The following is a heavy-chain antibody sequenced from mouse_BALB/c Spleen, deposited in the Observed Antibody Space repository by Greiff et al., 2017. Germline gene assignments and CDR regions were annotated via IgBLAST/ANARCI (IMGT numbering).Heavy chain of an antibody. CDR2: IDPANGNT. J-gene: IGHJ2*01. Sequence: VQLQQPGAELVKPGASVKLSCKASGYTFTSYWMHWVKQRPEQGLEWIGRIDPANGNTKYDPKFQGKATITADTSSNTAYLQLSSLTSEDTAVYYCANYDYEERYFDYWGQGTTLTVSS. CDR1: GYTFTSYW. V-gene: IGHV14-3*02. D-gene: IGHD2-4*01. CDR3: ANYDYEERYFDY.